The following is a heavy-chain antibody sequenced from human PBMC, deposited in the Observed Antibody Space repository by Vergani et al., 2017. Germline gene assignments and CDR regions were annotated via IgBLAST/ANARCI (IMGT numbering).Heavy chain of an antibody. J-gene: IGHJ4*02. CDR3: ARDQDY. CDR1: GGSISSSSYY. CDR2: IYYSGST. V-gene: IGHV4-61*01. Sequence: QLQLQESGPGLVKPSETLSLTCTVSGGSISSSSYYWSWIRQPPGKGLEWIGYIYYSGSTNYNPSLKSRVTISVDTSKNQFSLKLSSVTAADTAVYYCARDQDYWGQGTLVTVSS.